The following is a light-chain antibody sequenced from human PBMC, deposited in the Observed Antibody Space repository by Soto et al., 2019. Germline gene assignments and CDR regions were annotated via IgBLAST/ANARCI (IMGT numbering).Light chain of an antibody. J-gene: IGLJ3*02. CDR2: NTY. V-gene: IGLV1-44*01. Sequence: QSVLTQPPSASGTPGQRVIISCSGSSSNLGSNSGNWYQQLPGTAPKLLIYNTYQRPLGVPDRFSGSKSGTSASLGISGLQSEDEGDYFCAAWDDSLNGPVFGGGTKLTVL. CDR1: SSNLGSNS. CDR3: AAWDDSLNGPV.